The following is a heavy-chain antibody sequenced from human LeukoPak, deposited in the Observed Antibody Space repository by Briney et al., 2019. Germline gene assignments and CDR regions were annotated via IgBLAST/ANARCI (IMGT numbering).Heavy chain of an antibody. D-gene: IGHD3-16*02. CDR1: GFTFSSYA. Sequence: GGSLRLSCAASGFTFSSYAMSWVRQAPEKGLEWVSVIVGSGGSTNYADSVKGRFTISRDNSKNTLYLQMNSLRAEDTAVYYCAKGALRLGELSLYSNDYWGQGTLVTVSS. J-gene: IGHJ4*02. CDR3: AKGALRLGELSLYSNDY. V-gene: IGHV3-23*01. CDR2: IVGSGGST.